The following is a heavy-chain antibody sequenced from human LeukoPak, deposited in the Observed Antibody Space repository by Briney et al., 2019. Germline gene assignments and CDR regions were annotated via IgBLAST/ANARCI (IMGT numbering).Heavy chain of an antibody. CDR1: GGSFSGYY. J-gene: IGHJ4*02. D-gene: IGHD6-19*01. CDR2: INHSGST. CDR3: ARGDSSGWYDY. V-gene: IGHV4-34*01. Sequence: PSETLSLTCAVYGGSFSGYYWSWIRQPPGKGLEWIGEINHSGSTNYNPSLKSRVTISVDTSKNQFSLKLSSVTAADTAVYYRARGDSSGWYDYWGQGTLVTVSS.